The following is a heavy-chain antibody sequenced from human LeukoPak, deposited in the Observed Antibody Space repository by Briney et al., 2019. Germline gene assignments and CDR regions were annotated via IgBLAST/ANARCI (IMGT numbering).Heavy chain of an antibody. D-gene: IGHD6-13*01. V-gene: IGHV3-23*01. CDR2: ISGSGGST. J-gene: IGHJ4*02. Sequence: GGSLRLSCAASGFTFSSNAMSWVRQAPGKGLEWVSAISGSGGSTYYADSVKGRFTISRDNSKNTLYLQMNSLRAEDTAVYYCAKAGIAAAGTRGLFDYWGQGTLVTVSS. CDR1: GFTFSSNA. CDR3: AKAGIAAAGTRGLFDY.